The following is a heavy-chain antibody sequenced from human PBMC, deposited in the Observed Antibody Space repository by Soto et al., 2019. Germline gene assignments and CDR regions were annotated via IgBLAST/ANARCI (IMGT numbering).Heavy chain of an antibody. CDR1: GFTFSSYA. J-gene: IGHJ4*02. D-gene: IGHD1-26*01. CDR3: EKDIAGSSPPTFAY. CDR2: ISGSGGST. Sequence: EVQLLESGGGLVQPGGSLRLSCAASGFTFSSYAMSWVRQAPRKGLEWVSAISGSGGSTYYADSVKGRFTISRDNSTNTLYMKMNSLRAEDTAVYYCEKDIAGSSPPTFAYWGQGTLVTVSS. V-gene: IGHV3-23*01.